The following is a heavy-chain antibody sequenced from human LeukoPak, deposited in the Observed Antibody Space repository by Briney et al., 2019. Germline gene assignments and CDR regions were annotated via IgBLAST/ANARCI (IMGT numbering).Heavy chain of an antibody. CDR2: IYHSGST. D-gene: IGHD2-15*01. Sequence: SETLSLTCAVFSGSISSSNWWSRVRQPPGKGLEGIGEIYHSGSTNYNPSLKSRVTISVDKSKNQFSLKLSSVTAADTAVYYCARGVVAATLYYFDYWGPGTLVTVSS. J-gene: IGHJ4*02. V-gene: IGHV4-4*02. CDR1: SGSISSSNW. CDR3: ARGVVAATLYYFDY.